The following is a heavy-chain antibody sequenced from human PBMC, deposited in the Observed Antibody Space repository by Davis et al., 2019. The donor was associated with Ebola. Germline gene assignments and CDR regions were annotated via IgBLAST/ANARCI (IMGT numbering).Heavy chain of an antibody. CDR1: GFVFSSYV. J-gene: IGHJ3*01. Sequence: GESLKISCAASGFVFSSYVMSWVRRAPGKGLEWVSTLGTSADTYYAASVKGRFTISRDNSKNTLHLQMNSLRVEDTAMYYCVKDTSNIWFDVWGQGTLVTVSA. CDR2: LGTSADT. V-gene: IGHV3-23*01. CDR3: VKDTSNIWFDV. D-gene: IGHD2/OR15-2a*01.